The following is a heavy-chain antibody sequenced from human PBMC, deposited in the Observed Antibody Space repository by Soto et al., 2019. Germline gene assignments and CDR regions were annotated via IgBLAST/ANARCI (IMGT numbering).Heavy chain of an antibody. CDR1: GFTFSGSA. CDR2: IRSKANSYAT. D-gene: IGHD3-10*01. V-gene: IGHV3-73*01. Sequence: GSRRLSGEAPGFTFSGSAMHWVRQASGKGLGWVGRIRSKANSYATAYAASVKGRFTISRDDSKNTAYLQMNSLKTEDTAVYYCTLITMVRGVIPWGQGTLVTVSS. J-gene: IGHJ5*02. CDR3: TLITMVRGVIP.